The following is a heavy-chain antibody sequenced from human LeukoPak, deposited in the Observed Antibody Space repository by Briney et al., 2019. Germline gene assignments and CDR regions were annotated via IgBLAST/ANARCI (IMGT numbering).Heavy chain of an antibody. V-gene: IGHV4-59*06. CDR2: IYYSGST. CDR1: GGSISSYY. D-gene: IGHD3-22*01. Sequence: SETLSLTCTVSGGSISSYYWSWIRQPPGKGLEWIGCIYYSGSTYYNPSLKSRVTISVDTSKNQFSLKLSSVTAADTAVYYCARGGYYDSSGYYPFDYWGQGTLVTVSS. CDR3: ARGGYYDSSGYYPFDY. J-gene: IGHJ4*02.